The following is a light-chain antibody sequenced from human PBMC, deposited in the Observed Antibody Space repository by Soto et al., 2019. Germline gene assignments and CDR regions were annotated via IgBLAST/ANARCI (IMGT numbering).Light chain of an antibody. CDR2: GAS. Sequence: ALGVRDTSSCRARHNVRSSLAGYQQKAGQAPRLLIYGASSRATGIPDRFSGIRSGTDFTLTISRLEPEDCAVYDYQQYGSSPRPVGPGTKGHIK. V-gene: IGKV3-20*01. J-gene: IGKJ3*01. CDR3: QQYGSSPRP. CDR1: HNVRSS.